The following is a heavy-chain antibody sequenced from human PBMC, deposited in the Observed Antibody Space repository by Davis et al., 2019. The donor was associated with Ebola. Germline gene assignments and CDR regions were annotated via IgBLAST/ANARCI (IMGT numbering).Heavy chain of an antibody. J-gene: IGHJ4*02. CDR1: GFTFSSHW. CDR3: TTGYSGYDRDY. V-gene: IGHV3-49*04. Sequence: PGGSLRLSCAASGFTFSSHWMSWVRQAPGKGLEWVGFIRSKAYGGTTEYAASVKGRFTISRDDSKSIAYLQMNSLKTEDTAVYYCTTGYSGYDRDYWGQGTLVTVSS. CDR2: IRSKAYGGTT. D-gene: IGHD5-12*01.